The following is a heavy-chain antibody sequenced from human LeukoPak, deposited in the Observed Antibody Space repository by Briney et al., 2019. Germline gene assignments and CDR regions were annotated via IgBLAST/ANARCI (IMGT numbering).Heavy chain of an antibody. Sequence: ASVKVSCKASGYTFTSYDINWVRQATGQGLEWMGWMNPNSGNTGYAQKFQGRVTLTRNTSISTAYMELSSLRSEDTAVYYCARQSVLRFLEWSSTGFDPWGQGTLVTVSS. CDR2: MNPNSGNT. CDR1: GYTFTSYD. CDR3: ARQSVLRFLEWSSTGFDP. J-gene: IGHJ5*02. V-gene: IGHV1-8*01. D-gene: IGHD3-3*01.